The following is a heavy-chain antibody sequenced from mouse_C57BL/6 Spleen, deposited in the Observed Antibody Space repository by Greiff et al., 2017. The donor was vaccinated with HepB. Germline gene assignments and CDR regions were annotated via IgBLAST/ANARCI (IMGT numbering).Heavy chain of an antibody. V-gene: IGHV1-54*01. J-gene: IGHJ2*01. Sequence: VQLQQSGAELVRPGTSVKVSCKASGYAFTNYLIEWVKQRPGQGLEWIGVINPGSGGTNYNEKFKGKATLTADKSSSTAYMQLSSLTSEDSAVYFCARSAYDGYSYFDYWGQGTTLTVSS. D-gene: IGHD2-3*01. CDR3: ARSAYDGYSYFDY. CDR2: INPGSGGT. CDR1: GYAFTNYL.